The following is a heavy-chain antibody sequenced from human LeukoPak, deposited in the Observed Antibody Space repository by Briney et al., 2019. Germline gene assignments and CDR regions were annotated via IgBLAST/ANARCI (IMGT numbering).Heavy chain of an antibody. D-gene: IGHD4-17*01. J-gene: IGHJ3*02. CDR3: ARTYGDYGFDAFDI. Sequence: PSETLSLTCAVYGGSFSGYYWSWIRQPPGKGLEWIGEINHSGSTNYNPSLKSRVTISVDTSKNQFSLKLSSVTAADTAVYYCARTYGDYGFDAFDIWGQGTMVTVSS. CDR2: INHSGST. CDR1: GGSFSGYY. V-gene: IGHV4-34*01.